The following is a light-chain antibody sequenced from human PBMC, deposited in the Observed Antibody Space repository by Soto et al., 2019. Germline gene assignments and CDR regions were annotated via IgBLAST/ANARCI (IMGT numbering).Light chain of an antibody. J-gene: IGLJ3*02. V-gene: IGLV1-51*02. CDR3: GTWDSSLSAWV. CDR2: ENN. CDR1: NSNIGNNY. Sequence: QSVLTQPPSVSAAPGQKVTISCSGSNSNIGNNYVSWYQQLPGTAPKLLMYENNKRPSGIPDRFSGSKSGTSATLGITGLQTGDEADYYCGTWDSSLSAWVFGGGTKLTVL.